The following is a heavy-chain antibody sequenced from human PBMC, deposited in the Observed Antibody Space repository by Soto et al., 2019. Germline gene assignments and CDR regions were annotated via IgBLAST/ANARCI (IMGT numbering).Heavy chain of an antibody. Sequence: LRLSFAASGFIFSSFGMHWVRQAPGKWLEWVAGLSFDGITKHYADSVKGRFTISRDNSKNTMYLKMNSLRPEDTSIYYCAKDGAWELLQDYGMEVWGPGTTVTVSS. CDR2: LSFDGITK. V-gene: IGHV3-30*18. J-gene: IGHJ6*02. D-gene: IGHD1-26*01. CDR1: GFIFSSFG. CDR3: AKDGAWELLQDYGMEV.